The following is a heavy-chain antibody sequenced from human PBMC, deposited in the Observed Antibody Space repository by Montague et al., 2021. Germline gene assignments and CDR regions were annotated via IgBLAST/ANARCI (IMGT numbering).Heavy chain of an antibody. J-gene: IGHJ5*02. CDR2: ISHDGSNK. CDR3: ARWRVYYDSSGYAA. Sequence: SLRLSCAASGFTFSTFPMHWVRQAPGKGLEWVALISHDGSNKYYADSVRGRFTASRDNSKSTLYLQTSSLRADDTAVYYCARWRVYYDSSGYAAWGRGTLVTVSP. CDR1: GFTFSTFP. V-gene: IGHV3-30-3*01. D-gene: IGHD3-22*01.